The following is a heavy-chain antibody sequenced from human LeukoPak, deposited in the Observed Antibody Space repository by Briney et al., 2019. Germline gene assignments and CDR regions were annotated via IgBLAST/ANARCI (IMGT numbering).Heavy chain of an antibody. Sequence: GGSLRLSCAASGFTFSSYGMSWVRQAPGKGLEWVSAITGTGHITYYADSVKGRFTISRDNAKNSLFLQMNSLRAEDTAMYYCARDWMLFHRPDYWGQGTLVTVSS. CDR2: ITGTGHIT. D-gene: IGHD2-21*01. CDR3: ARDWMLFHRPDY. V-gene: IGHV3-23*01. J-gene: IGHJ4*02. CDR1: GFTFSSYG.